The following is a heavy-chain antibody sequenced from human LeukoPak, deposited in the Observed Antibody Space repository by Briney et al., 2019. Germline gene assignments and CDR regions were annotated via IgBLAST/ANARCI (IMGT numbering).Heavy chain of an antibody. CDR2: INAGNGNT. CDR3: ARVGWFGETPSIGWFDP. J-gene: IGHJ5*02. D-gene: IGHD3-10*01. V-gene: IGHV1-3*01. CDR1: AYTFTSYA. Sequence: GASVKLSCKASAYTFTSYAMHWVRQAPGQRLEWMGWINAGNGNTKYSQKFQGRVTITRDTSASTAYMELSSLRSEDTAVYYCARVGWFGETPSIGWFDPWGQGTLVTVSS.